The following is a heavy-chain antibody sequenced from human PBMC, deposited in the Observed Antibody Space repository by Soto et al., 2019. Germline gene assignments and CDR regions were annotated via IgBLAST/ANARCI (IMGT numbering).Heavy chain of an antibody. D-gene: IGHD3-10*02. CDR1: GLSLSTSGEA. Sequence: QITLKESGPTLVKPTQTLTLTCTFSGLSLSTSGEAVGWIRQPPGKALEWLALIYWDDEKRYNPTLKTRLTIAKDTSKDRVVLTLTNMDPVDTATYYCAHYVSTSPAGWFDPWGQGILVTVSS. CDR3: AHYVSTSPAGWFDP. J-gene: IGHJ5*02. V-gene: IGHV2-5*02. CDR2: IYWDDEK.